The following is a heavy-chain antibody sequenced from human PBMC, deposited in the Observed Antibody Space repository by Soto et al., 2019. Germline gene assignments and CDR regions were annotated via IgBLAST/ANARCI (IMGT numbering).Heavy chain of an antibody. D-gene: IGHD3-3*01. Sequence: GGSLRLSCAASGFTFSSYWMSWVRQAPGKGLEWVANIKQDGSEKYHVDSVKGRFTISRDNTKNSLYLQMNSLRAEDTAVYYCARDRYSYYDFWSGSLPYYYFGMAVWGQGTTVTVSS. CDR1: GFTFSSYW. CDR3: ARDRYSYYDFWSGSLPYYYFGMAV. CDR2: IKQDGSEK. V-gene: IGHV3-7*01. J-gene: IGHJ6*02.